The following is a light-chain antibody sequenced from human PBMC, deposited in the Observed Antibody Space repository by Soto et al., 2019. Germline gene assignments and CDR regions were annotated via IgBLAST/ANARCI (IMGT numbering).Light chain of an antibody. CDR1: QSVRSGY. J-gene: IGKJ5*01. CDR3: QQYNNWVT. CDR2: GAS. V-gene: IGKV3-15*01. Sequence: EIVMKQSPATLSLSPGERATLSYRASQSVRSGYFAWYQQKPGQAPRLLIYGASTRATGIPARFSGSASGTEFTLPISSLQSDDFAVYYCQQYNNWVTFGQGTLLEVK.